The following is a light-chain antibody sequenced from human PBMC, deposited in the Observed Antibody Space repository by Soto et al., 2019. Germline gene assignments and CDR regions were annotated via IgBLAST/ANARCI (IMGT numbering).Light chain of an antibody. CDR1: QTVNSN. J-gene: IGKJ2*01. CDR2: NVS. V-gene: IGKV3-15*01. CDR3: QQYNTLNT. Sequence: EIAMTQSPATLSVSPGQRATLSCRASQTVNSNLAWYQQKPGHAPNLLMYNVSTRATGFPARFSGSGSGTEFTLTISSLQSEDSAIYYCQQYNTLNTFGQGTKLEIK.